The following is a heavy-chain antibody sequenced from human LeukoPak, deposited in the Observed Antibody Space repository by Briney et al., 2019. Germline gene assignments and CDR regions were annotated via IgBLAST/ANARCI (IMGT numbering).Heavy chain of an antibody. CDR3: CADTVDPLAQIDK. V-gene: IGHV3-15*01. Sequence: GESLRLSCAASRFSFSTSWMSWVRQAPGKGLEWVGRIKSKDDGETTEYAAPVKGRFTISRDDSDSMLYLQMMSLKTEDTAVYYCCADTVDPLAQIDKWGQGAQVTVSS. CDR2: IKSKDDGETT. D-gene: IGHD4-11*01. J-gene: IGHJ4*02. CDR1: RFSFSTSW.